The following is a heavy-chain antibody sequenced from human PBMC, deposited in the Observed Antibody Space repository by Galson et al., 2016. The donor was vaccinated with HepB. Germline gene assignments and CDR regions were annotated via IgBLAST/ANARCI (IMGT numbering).Heavy chain of an antibody. CDR1: GFTFSNYA. V-gene: IGHV3-23*01. J-gene: IGHJ4*02. D-gene: IGHD3-22*01. CDR2: VSGNGGST. CDR3: AKDRTLSYYDSSGYYPSPYYFDY. Sequence: SLRLSCAASGFTFSNYAMNWVRQAPGKGLEWVSSVSGNGGSTYYADSVKGRFTISRDNSKNTLYLQMNSLRAEDTAVYYCAKDRTLSYYDSSGYYPSPYYFDYWGQGTLVTVSS.